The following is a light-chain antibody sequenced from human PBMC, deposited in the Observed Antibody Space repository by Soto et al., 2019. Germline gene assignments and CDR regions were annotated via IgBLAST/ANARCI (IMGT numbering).Light chain of an antibody. CDR3: QQYGSSGT. CDR1: QSVSSSY. V-gene: IGKV3-20*01. CDR2: GAS. Sequence: EIVLTQSPGTLSLSPGGRATLSCRASQSVSSSYLAWYQQKPGQAPRLLIYGASNRATGIPDRFSGSGSGTDFTLTINRLEPEDFAVYYCQQYGSSGTFGQGTKVDIK. J-gene: IGKJ1*01.